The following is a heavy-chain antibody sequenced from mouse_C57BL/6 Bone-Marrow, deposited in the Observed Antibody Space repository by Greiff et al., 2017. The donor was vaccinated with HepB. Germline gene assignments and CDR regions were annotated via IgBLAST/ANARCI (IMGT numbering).Heavy chain of an antibody. J-gene: IGHJ4*01. V-gene: IGHV2-5*01. CDR3: AKRGDYGYYYAMDY. CDR1: GFSLTSYG. Sequence: QVQLQQSGPGLVQPSQSLSITCTVSGFSLTSYGVHWVRQSPGKGLEWLGVIWRGGSTDYNAAFMSRLSITKDNSKSQVFFKMISLQADDTAIYYCAKRGDYGYYYAMDYWGQGTSVTVSS. CDR2: IWRGGST. D-gene: IGHD2-4*01.